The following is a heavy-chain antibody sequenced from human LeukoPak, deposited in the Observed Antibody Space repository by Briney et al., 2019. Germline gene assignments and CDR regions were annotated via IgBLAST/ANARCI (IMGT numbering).Heavy chain of an antibody. CDR1: GYSFTTYG. J-gene: IGHJ4*02. D-gene: IGHD3-3*01. Sequence: VASVKVSCKPSGYSFTTYGIGWVRQAPGQGHEWMGLISTDNGDPNSAPTFKGRVAMTTDTSTSTAYMELRSLRSDDTAVFSCARFWSGYLPVYWGQGTLVTVSS. CDR3: ARFWSGYLPVY. CDR2: ISTDNGDP. V-gene: IGHV1-18*01.